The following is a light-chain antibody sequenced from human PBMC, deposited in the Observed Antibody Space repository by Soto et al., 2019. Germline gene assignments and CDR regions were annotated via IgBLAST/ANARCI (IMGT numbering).Light chain of an antibody. CDR2: DAS. J-gene: IGKJ2*01. CDR3: QQYGRPPYT. Sequence: EIVLTQSPGTLSLSPGERVTLSCRASQTVSNSYIAWYQQKPGQAPRLLLYDASARATGIPDRVTGSGSGTDFTLTITRLEPEEFAVYYCQQYGRPPYTFGQGTKLEIK. V-gene: IGKV3-20*01. CDR1: QTVSNSY.